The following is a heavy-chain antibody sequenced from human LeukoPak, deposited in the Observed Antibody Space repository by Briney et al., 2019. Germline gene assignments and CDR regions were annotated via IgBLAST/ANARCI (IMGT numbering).Heavy chain of an antibody. CDR1: GYTFTSYD. CDR3: ARGSVVYYDSSGYYFDAFDI. V-gene: IGHV1-8*03. J-gene: IGHJ3*02. CDR2: MNPNSGNT. Sequence: ASVKVSCKASGYTFTSYDINWVRQATGQGLEWMGWMNPNSGNTGYAQKFQGRVTITRNTSISTAYMELSSLRSEDTAVYYCARGSVVYYDSSGYYFDAFDIWGQGTMVTVSS. D-gene: IGHD3-22*01.